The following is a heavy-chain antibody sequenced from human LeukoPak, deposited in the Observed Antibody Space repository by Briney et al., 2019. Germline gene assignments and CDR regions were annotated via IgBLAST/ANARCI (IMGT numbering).Heavy chain of an antibody. CDR2: ISWNSGSI. D-gene: IGHD4-11*01. V-gene: IGHV3-9*01. Sequence: PGRSLRLSCAASGFTFDDYAMHWVRHAPGKGLEWVSGISWNSGSIGYADSVKGRFTISTDNAKNSLYLQMNSLRAEDTALYYCAKDATTHSNSPFDYWGQGTLVTVSS. CDR1: GFTFDDYA. CDR3: AKDATTHSNSPFDY. J-gene: IGHJ4*02.